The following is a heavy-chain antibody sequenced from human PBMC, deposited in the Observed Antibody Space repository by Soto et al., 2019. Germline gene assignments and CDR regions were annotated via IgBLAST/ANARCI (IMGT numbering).Heavy chain of an antibody. Sequence: GGSLRLSCVASGFTFSTYAMSWVRQAPGKGLEWVSAISGSGSTFYADSVKGRFTISRDNSKNTLYLQMNSLRAEDTALYYCAKEKDYDYVWGSYRYTSDYWGQGTLVTVSS. CDR2: ISGSGST. CDR3: AKEKDYDYVWGSYRYTSDY. J-gene: IGHJ4*02. CDR1: GFTFSTYA. D-gene: IGHD3-16*02. V-gene: IGHV3-23*01.